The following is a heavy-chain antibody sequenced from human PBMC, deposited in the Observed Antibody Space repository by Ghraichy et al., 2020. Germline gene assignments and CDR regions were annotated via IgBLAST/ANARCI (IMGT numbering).Heavy chain of an antibody. V-gene: IGHV4-4*07. CDR1: GGSISTYY. CDR3: ARNYYDSRGYHQGFDY. J-gene: IGHJ4*02. Sequence: SETLSLTCTVSGGSISTYYWSWIRQPAGKGLEWLGRCNTSGYTSYNPSLKSRVTMSVDTSKNQFSLKLSSVTAADTAVYYCARNYYDSRGYHQGFDYWGQGALVTVSS. CDR2: CNTSGYT. D-gene: IGHD3-22*01.